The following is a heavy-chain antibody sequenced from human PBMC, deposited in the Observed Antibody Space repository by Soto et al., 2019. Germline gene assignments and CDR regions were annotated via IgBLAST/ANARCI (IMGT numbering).Heavy chain of an antibody. CDR1: GFRFDDYD. V-gene: IGHV3-43D*04. Sequence: EVQLVESGGVVVQPGGSLRLSCEASGFRFDDYDMHWVRQAPGKGLEWVSRIGWDGGSAKYVESVIGRFTISRDNSKNSLYLQMNSLRPEDTALYYCAIFSGAMDVWGQGTTVTVTS. J-gene: IGHJ6*02. CDR3: AIFSGAMDV. CDR2: IGWDGGSA.